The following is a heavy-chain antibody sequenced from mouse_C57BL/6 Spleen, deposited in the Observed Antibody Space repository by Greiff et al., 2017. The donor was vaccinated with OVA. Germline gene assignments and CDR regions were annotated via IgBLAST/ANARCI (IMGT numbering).Heavy chain of an antibody. CDR2: IDPSDSET. J-gene: IGHJ4*01. Sequence: QVQLQQPGAELVRPGSSVKLSCKASGYTFTSYWMHWVKQRPIQGLEWIGNIDPSDSETHYNQKFKDKATLTVYKSSSTAYMQLSSLTSEDSAIYYCARSGYSYAMDYWGQGTSVTVSS. CDR3: ARSGYSYAMDY. CDR1: GYTFTSYW. V-gene: IGHV1-52*01. D-gene: IGHD2-3*01.